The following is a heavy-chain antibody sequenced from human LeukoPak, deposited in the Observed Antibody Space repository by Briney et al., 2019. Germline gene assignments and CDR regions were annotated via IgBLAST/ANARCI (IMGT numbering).Heavy chain of an antibody. CDR1: GGSISSYY. Sequence: SETLSLTCTVSGGSISSYYWSWIRQPPGKGLEWIGSISYSGVTYYNPSLKSRVTSSVDTSKNQFSPKLSSVTAADTAVYYCRGIAAAGTYGGIVDYWGQGTLVTVSS. CDR3: RGIAAAGTYGGIVDY. D-gene: IGHD6-13*01. V-gene: IGHV4-39*07. CDR2: ISYSGVT. J-gene: IGHJ4*02.